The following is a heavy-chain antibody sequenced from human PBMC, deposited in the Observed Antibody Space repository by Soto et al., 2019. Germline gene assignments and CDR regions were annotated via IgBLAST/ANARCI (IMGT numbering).Heavy chain of an antibody. CDR1: GFTFRYYD. Sequence: EVQLLESGGGLVQPGGSLRLSCAASGFTFRYYDMFWVRQAPGKGPEWVSFVSTSGGGTEYADYVRGRFTISRDNAENTLSLQMNSLAVDDTAVYYCVRKGYETGWYYDQWGQGTLVTVSS. D-gene: IGHD6-19*01. J-gene: IGHJ4*02. CDR3: VRKGYETGWYYDQ. CDR2: VSTSGGGT. V-gene: IGHV3-23*01.